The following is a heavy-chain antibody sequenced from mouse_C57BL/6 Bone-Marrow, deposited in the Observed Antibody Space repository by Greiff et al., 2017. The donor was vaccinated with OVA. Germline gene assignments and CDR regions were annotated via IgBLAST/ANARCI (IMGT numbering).Heavy chain of an antibody. D-gene: IGHD2-3*01. CDR1: GFTFSDAW. J-gene: IGHJ4*01. CDR3: TRDDGYYDYAMDY. CDR2: IRNKANNHAT. Sequence: EVKVEESGGGLVQPGGSMKLSCAASGFTFSDAWMDWVRQSPEKGLEWVAEIRNKANNHATYYAESVKGRFTISRDDSKSSVYLQMNSLRAEDTGIYYCTRDDGYYDYAMDYWGQGTSVTVSS. V-gene: IGHV6-6*01.